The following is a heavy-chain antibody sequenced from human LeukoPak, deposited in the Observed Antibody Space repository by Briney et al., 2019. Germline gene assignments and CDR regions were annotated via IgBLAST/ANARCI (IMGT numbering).Heavy chain of an antibody. D-gene: IGHD3-10*01. CDR1: GYTFTGYY. V-gene: IGHV1-2*02. CDR3: VRDARTSGAIVDY. Sequence: ASVKVSCKASGYTFTGYYMHWVRQAPGQGLEWMGWINPNSGGTNYAQKFQGRVTMARDTSISTAYMEMSRLRSDDTAVYYCVRDARTSGAIVDYWGQGTLVTVSP. CDR2: INPNSGGT. J-gene: IGHJ4*02.